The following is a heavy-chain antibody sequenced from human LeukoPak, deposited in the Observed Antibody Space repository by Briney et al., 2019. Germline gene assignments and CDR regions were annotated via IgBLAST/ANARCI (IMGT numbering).Heavy chain of an antibody. V-gene: IGHV3-23*01. Sequence: GGSLRLSCAASGFTFSSQAMSWVRQAPGKGLKWVSSISGSGDNTYYTDSVKGRFTISGDNSKNTLYLQMNSLRAEETAVYYCAKLIGACDPDPPGCGGQGTLVTVPS. J-gene: IGHJ1*01. CDR2: ISGSGDNT. CDR1: GFTFSSQA. CDR3: AKLIGACDPDPPGC. D-gene: IGHD7-27*01.